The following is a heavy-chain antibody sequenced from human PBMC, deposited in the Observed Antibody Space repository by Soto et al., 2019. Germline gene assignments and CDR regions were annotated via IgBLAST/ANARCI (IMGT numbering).Heavy chain of an antibody. CDR3: ARDNILTGWGGARAGMDV. CDR2: IYYSGST. CDR1: GGSISSYY. D-gene: IGHD3-9*01. J-gene: IGHJ6*02. Sequence: QVQLQESGPGLVKPSETLSLTCTVSGGSISSYYWSWIRQPPGKGLEWIGYIYYSGSTYYNPSLKSRVTISVDTSKNQFSLKLSSVTAADTAVYYCARDNILTGWGGARAGMDVWGQGTTVTVSS. V-gene: IGHV4-59*12.